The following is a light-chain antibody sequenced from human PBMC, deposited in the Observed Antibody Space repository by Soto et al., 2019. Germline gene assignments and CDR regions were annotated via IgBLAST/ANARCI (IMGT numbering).Light chain of an antibody. Sequence: QSALTQPASVSGSPGQSITISCTGTSSDVGGYNYVSWYQLHPGKAPKLMIYEVSNRPSGVSNRFSGSKSGNTASLTISGLQAEDEDDYYCSSYTSSSPYVFGTGTKLTVL. CDR3: SSYTSSSPYV. CDR1: SSDVGGYNY. CDR2: EVS. V-gene: IGLV2-14*01. J-gene: IGLJ1*01.